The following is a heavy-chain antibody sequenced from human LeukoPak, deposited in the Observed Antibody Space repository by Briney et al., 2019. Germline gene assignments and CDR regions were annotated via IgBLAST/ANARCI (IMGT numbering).Heavy chain of an antibody. D-gene: IGHD5-12*01. CDR2: IKQDGSEK. Sequence: GGSLRLSCAASGFTFSSYWMSWVRQAPGKGLEWVANIKQDGSEKYYVDSVKGRFTISRDNAKNSLYLQMNSLRAEDTAVYYCAKGGYSGYDFPFDYWGQGTLVTVSS. CDR1: GFTFSSYW. CDR3: AKGGYSGYDFPFDY. J-gene: IGHJ4*02. V-gene: IGHV3-7*01.